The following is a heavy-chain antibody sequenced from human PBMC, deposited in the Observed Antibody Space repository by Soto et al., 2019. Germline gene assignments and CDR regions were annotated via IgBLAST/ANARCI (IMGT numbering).Heavy chain of an antibody. J-gene: IGHJ6*02. CDR3: VSSAEYSGYGRYYYGMDV. CDR2: ISGSGGST. D-gene: IGHD5-12*01. Sequence: GGSLRLSCAASGFTFSSYAMSWDRQAPGKGLEWVSAISGSGGSTYYADSVKGRFTISRDNSKNTLYLQMNSLRAEDTAVYYCVSSAEYSGYGRYYYGMDVWGQGTTVTAP. CDR1: GFTFSSYA. V-gene: IGHV3-23*01.